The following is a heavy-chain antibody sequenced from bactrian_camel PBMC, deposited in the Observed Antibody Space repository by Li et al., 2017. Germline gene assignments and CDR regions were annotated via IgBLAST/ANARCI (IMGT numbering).Heavy chain of an antibody. CDR2: IATDGTR. CDR1: GDISNYC. CDR3: AADRRRPLPQFVLCPLYEYNY. V-gene: IGHV3S53*01. J-gene: IGHJ4*01. D-gene: IGHD1*01. Sequence: HVQLVESGGDSVEAGGSLTLSCKASGDISNYCMGWFRQAPGKERRGIASIATDGTRTYLASVKGRFTISRDNAKNTLCLQMNSLKTEDTAVYYCAADRRRPLPQFVLCPLYEYNYWGPGTQVTVS.